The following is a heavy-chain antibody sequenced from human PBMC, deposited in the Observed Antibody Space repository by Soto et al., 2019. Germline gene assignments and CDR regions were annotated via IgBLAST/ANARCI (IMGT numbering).Heavy chain of an antibody. CDR1: GFTFSSYG. CDR3: AKDRVGEAYYYYGMDV. CDR2: ISYDGSNK. Sequence: QVQLVESGGGVVQPGRSLRLSCAASGFTFSSYGMHWVRQAPGKGLEWVAVISYDGSNKYYADSVKGRFTISGDNTKNTLYLQVTSQRAEDTTVYYCAKDRVGEAYYYYGMDVWGQGTTVTVSS. J-gene: IGHJ6*02. D-gene: IGHD3-16*01. V-gene: IGHV3-30*18.